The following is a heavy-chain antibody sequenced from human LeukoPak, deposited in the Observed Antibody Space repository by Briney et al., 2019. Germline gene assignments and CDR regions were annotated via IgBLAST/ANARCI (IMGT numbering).Heavy chain of an antibody. V-gene: IGHV1-2*02. D-gene: IGHD3-10*01. CDR1: GYTFTGYY. Sequence: ASVKVSCKASGYTFTGYYMHWVRQAPGQGLEWMGWINPNSGGTNYAQKFQGRVTMTRDTSISTAYMELSRLRSDDTAVYYCARGSGLGPRYYYYMDVWGKGTTVTVSS. CDR3: ARGSGLGPRYYYYMDV. J-gene: IGHJ6*03. CDR2: INPNSGGT.